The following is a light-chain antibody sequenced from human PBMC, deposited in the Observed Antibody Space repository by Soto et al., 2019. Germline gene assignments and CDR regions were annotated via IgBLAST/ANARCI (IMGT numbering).Light chain of an antibody. CDR2: DAS. CDR1: QSVSSSY. V-gene: IGKV3-20*01. CDR3: QQFGTSFPYT. J-gene: IGKJ2*01. Sequence: EIVLTQSPGTLSLSPGERVTLTCRASQSVSSSYLAWYQQKPGQAPRLLMYDASSRATGIPDRFSGSGSGTDFTLTISRLEPEDFAVYYCQQFGTSFPYTFGQGTKLDIK.